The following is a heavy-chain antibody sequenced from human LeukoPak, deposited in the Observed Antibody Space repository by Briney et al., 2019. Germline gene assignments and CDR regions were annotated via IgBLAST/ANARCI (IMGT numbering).Heavy chain of an antibody. CDR2: IIPILGIA. CDR3: ARDYPSGYDGRGFDP. V-gene: IGHV1-69*04. CDR1: GGTFSSYA. Sequence: VKVSCKASGGTFSSYAISWVRQAPGQGLEWMGRIIPILGIANYAQKFQGRVTITADKSTSTAYMELSSLRSEDTAVYYCARDYPSGYDGRGFDPWGQGTLVTVSS. J-gene: IGHJ5*02. D-gene: IGHD5-12*01.